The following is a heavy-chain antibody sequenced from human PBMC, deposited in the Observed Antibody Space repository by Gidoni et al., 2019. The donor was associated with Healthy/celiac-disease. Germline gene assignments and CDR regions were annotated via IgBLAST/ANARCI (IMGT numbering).Heavy chain of an antibody. CDR2: INHSGST. CDR1: GGSFSGYY. V-gene: IGHV4-34*01. CDR3: ARMGIAAAGTES. D-gene: IGHD6-13*01. Sequence: QVQLQQWGAGLLKPSETLSLTCAVYGGSFSGYYWSWIRQPPGKGLEWIREINHSGSTNYNPSLKRRVTISVDTSKNQFSLKLSSVTAADTAVYYCARMGIAAAGTESWGQGTLVTVSS. J-gene: IGHJ5*02.